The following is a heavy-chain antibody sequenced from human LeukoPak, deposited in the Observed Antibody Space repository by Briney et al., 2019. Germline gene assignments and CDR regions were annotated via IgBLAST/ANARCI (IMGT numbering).Heavy chain of an antibody. CDR3: ARAGCSSGPYYYYYGMDV. J-gene: IGHJ6*04. V-gene: IGHV4-4*02. CDR1: GGFISSSNW. Sequence: PSETLSLTCAVSGGFISSSNWWSWVRQPPGKGLEWIGEIYHSGSTNYNPSLKSRVTISVDKSKNQFSLKLSSVTAADTAVYYCARAGCSSGPYYYYYGMDVWGKGTTVTVSS. D-gene: IGHD6-19*01. CDR2: IYHSGST.